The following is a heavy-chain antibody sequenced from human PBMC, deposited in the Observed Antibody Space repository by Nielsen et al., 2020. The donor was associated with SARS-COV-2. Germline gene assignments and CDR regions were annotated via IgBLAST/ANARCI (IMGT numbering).Heavy chain of an antibody. Sequence: ASVKVSCKASGYTFTGYYMHWVRQAPGQGLEWMGRINPNSGGTNYAQKFQGRVTMTRDTSISTAYMELSRLRSDDTAVYYCARAPIVREYYYYMDVWGKGTTVTVSS. J-gene: IGHJ6*03. CDR2: INPNSGGT. D-gene: IGHD2-21*01. CDR1: GYTFTGYY. V-gene: IGHV1-2*06. CDR3: ARAPIVREYYYYMDV.